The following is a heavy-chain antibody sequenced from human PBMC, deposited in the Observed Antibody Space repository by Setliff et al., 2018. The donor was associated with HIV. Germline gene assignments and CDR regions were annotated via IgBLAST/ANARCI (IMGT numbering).Heavy chain of an antibody. CDR2: INSDGSST. V-gene: IGHV3-74*01. CDR1: GFTFSSYW. J-gene: IGHJ4*02. CDR3: AREALFGQQLAPEYFDY. Sequence: PGGSLRLSCAASGFTFSSYWMSWVRQAPGKGLVWVSRINSDGSSTSYADSVKGRFTISRDNAKNTLYLQMNSLRAEDTAVYYCAREALFGQQLAPEYFDYWGQGTLVTVSS. D-gene: IGHD6-13*01.